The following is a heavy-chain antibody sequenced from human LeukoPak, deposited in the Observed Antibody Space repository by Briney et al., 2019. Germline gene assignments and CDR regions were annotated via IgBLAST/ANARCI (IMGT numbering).Heavy chain of an antibody. Sequence: GGSLRLSCAASGFTFSGYSMNWVRQAPGKGLEWVSSISSSSSYIYYADSVKGRFTISRDNAKNSLYLQMNSLRAEDTAVYYCARDWSRAGGSYYFDYWGQGTLVTVSS. CDR3: ARDWSRAGGSYYFDY. CDR2: ISSSSSYI. V-gene: IGHV3-21*01. CDR1: GFTFSGYS. J-gene: IGHJ4*02. D-gene: IGHD1-26*01.